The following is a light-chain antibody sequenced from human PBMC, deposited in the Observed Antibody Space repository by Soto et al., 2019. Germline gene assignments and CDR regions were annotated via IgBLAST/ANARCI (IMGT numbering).Light chain of an antibody. CDR1: QTVNSR. CDR3: QQYGSSPWT. Sequence: EIVLTQSPATLSSSPGERATLSCRASQTVNSRLAWYQHKPGQAPRLLIYHTSNRATGIPARFSGSGSGTGFTLTISSLEPEDFAVYYCQQYGSSPWTFGQGTKVDIK. V-gene: IGKV3-11*01. CDR2: HTS. J-gene: IGKJ1*01.